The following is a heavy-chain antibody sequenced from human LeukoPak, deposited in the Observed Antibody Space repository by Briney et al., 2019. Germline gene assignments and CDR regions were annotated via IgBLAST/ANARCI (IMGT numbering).Heavy chain of an antibody. Sequence: GVPLRLSCAASGFSFSRYPVSWGPQARGRGLEWVSAISGSGGSTYYADSVKGRFTISTDNSKNTLYLQMNSLRADDTAVYYCAREAGYLIDYWGQGTLVTVSS. CDR2: ISGSGGST. J-gene: IGHJ4*02. CDR3: AREAGYLIDY. CDR1: GFSFSRYP. D-gene: IGHD3-9*01. V-gene: IGHV3-23*01.